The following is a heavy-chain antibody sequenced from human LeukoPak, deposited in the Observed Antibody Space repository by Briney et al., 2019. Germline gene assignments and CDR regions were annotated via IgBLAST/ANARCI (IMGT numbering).Heavy chain of an antibody. V-gene: IGHV3-33*06. D-gene: IGHD6-13*01. Sequence: PGGSLRLSCAASGFTFSSYGMHWVRQAPGKGLEWVAVIWYDGSNKYYADSVKGRFTISRDNSKNTLYLQMNSLRAEDTAVYYCAKDPAIGAAAVPWFDPWGQGTLVTVSS. CDR2: IWYDGSNK. J-gene: IGHJ5*02. CDR3: AKDPAIGAAAVPWFDP. CDR1: GFTFSSYG.